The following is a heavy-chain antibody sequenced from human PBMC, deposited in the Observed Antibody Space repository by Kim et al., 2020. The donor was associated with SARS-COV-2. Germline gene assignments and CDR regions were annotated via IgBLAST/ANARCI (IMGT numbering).Heavy chain of an antibody. V-gene: IGHV3-30*18. Sequence: GGSLRLSCAASGFTFSSYGMHWVRQAPGKGLEWVAVISYDGSNKYYADSVKGRFTISRDNSKNTLYLQMNSLRVEDTAVYYCAKVQYCSGGSCYSVEFDYWGQGTLVNVST. CDR1: GFTFSSYG. CDR3: AKVQYCSGGSCYSVEFDY. D-gene: IGHD2-15*01. CDR2: ISYDGSNK. J-gene: IGHJ4*02.